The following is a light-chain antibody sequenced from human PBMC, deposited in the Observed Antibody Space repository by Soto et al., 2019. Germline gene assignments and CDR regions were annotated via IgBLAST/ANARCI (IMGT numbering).Light chain of an antibody. CDR3: SSYTSSSAPFYV. CDR1: SSDVGGYNY. CDR2: DVN. J-gene: IGLJ1*01. Sequence: QSVLTQPASVSGSPGQSITISCTGTSSDVGGYNYVSWYQQHPGKAPQLMIYDVNNRPSGVSNRFSGSKSGNTASLTISGLQAEDEADYYCSSYTSSSAPFYVFGTGTKVT. V-gene: IGLV2-14*01.